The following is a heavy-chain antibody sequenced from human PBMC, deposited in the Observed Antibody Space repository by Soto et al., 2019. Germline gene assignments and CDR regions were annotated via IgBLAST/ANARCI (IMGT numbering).Heavy chain of an antibody. CDR1: GYTFTIYA. CDR2: INAGNGNT. V-gene: IGHV1-3*01. CDR3: ARSIVVVTALDY. J-gene: IGHJ4*02. Sequence: GASVKLSCKASGYTFTIYAMHWVRQAPGQRLEWMGWINAGNGNTKYSQKFQGRVTITRDTSASTAYMELSSLRSEDTAVYYCARSIVVVTALDYWGQGTLVTVSS. D-gene: IGHD2-21*02.